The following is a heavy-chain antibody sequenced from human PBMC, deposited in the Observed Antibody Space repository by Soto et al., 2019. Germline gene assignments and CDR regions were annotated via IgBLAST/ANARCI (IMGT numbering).Heavy chain of an antibody. CDR3: ATPRLVSNYVSQDYYYGMDV. CDR2: IIPIFGTA. CDR1: GGTFSSYA. V-gene: IGHV1-69*01. J-gene: IGHJ6*02. Sequence: QVQLVQSGAEVKKPGSSVKVSCKASGGTFSSYAISWVRQAPGQGLEWMGGIIPIFGTANYAQKFQGRVTITADESTSTAYMELSSLRSEDTVVYYCATPRLVSNYVSQDYYYGMDVWGQGTTVTVSS. D-gene: IGHD4-4*01.